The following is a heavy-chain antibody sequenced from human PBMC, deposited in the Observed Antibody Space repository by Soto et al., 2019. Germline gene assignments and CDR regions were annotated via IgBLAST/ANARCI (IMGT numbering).Heavy chain of an antibody. J-gene: IGHJ4*02. CDR1: GYNFNTYG. CDR2: ISGYNGYT. V-gene: IGHV1-18*01. D-gene: IGHD3-16*01. CDR3: ARDRDYSHTDADIDF. Sequence: QVQLVQSGAEVRRPGGSVRISCKTSGYNFNTYGIIWVRQAPGQGLEWMGWISGYNGYTKYAQSLEDRVTLSTDTSTSTAYMILRSLRSGDTAFYFCARDRDYSHTDADIDFWGQGTLVTVSS.